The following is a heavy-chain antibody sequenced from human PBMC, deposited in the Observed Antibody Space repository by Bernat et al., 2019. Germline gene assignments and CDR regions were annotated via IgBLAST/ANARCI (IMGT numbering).Heavy chain of an antibody. V-gene: IGHV3-23*01. CDR3: AKLGDSGWNYFDY. CDR2: ISGSGGST. Sequence: EVQLLESGGGLVQPGGSLRLSCAASGFTFSSYAMSWVRQAPGKGLEWVSAISGSGGSTYYADSVKGRFTISGDNSKNTLYLQMNSLRAEDTAVYYCAKLGDSGWNYFDYWGQGTLVTVSS. CDR1: GFTFSSYA. D-gene: IGHD6-19*01. J-gene: IGHJ4*02.